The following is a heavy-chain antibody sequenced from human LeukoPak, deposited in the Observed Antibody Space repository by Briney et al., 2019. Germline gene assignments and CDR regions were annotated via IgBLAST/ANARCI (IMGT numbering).Heavy chain of an antibody. CDR3: ARDEYYYDSPFDY. J-gene: IGHJ4*02. D-gene: IGHD3-22*01. CDR1: GFTFSDFY. CDR2: ISSSSSYI. Sequence: PGGSLRLSCAASGFTFSDFYMSWIRQAPGKGLEWVSSISSSSSYIYYADSVKGRFTISRDNAKNSLYLQMNSLRAEDTAVYYCARDEYYYDSPFDYWGQGTLVTVSS. V-gene: IGHV3-11*06.